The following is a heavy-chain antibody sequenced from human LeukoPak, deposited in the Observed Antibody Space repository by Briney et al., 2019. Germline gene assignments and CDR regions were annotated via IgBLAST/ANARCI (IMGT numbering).Heavy chain of an antibody. J-gene: IGHJ4*02. CDR1: GFTFSSYS. V-gene: IGHV3-21*01. CDR2: ISSSSSYI. Sequence: GGSLRLSCAASGFTFSSYSMNWVRQAPGKGLEWVSSISSSSSYIYYADSVKGRFSISRDNAKNSLYLQMNSLRAEDTAVYYCAREYCSSTSCEEDYWGQGTLVTVSS. D-gene: IGHD2-2*01. CDR3: AREYCSSTSCEEDY.